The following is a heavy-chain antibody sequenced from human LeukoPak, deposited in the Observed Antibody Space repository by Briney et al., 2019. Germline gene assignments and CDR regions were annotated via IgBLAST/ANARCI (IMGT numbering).Heavy chain of an antibody. CDR2: INHSGST. Sequence: PSETLSLACSLDGGSFSSYYWSWIRQPPGKGLEWIGEINHSGSTNYNPSLKSRVTMSVETARNQFSLKLSSVTAADTAVYYCARGRIPDVWGKGTTVTVSS. CDR1: GGSFSSYY. V-gene: IGHV4-34*01. D-gene: IGHD2-21*01. CDR3: ARGRIPDV. J-gene: IGHJ6*04.